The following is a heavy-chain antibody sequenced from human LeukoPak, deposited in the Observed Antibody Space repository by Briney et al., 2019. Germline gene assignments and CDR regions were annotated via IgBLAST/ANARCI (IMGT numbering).Heavy chain of an antibody. Sequence: SETLSLTCTVSGGSISSYCWSWIRQPAGKGLEWIGRIYTSGSTNYNPSLKSRVTMSVDTSKNQFSLKLSSVTAADTAVYYCAREYYDILPGDYYYYMDVWGKGTTVTVSS. CDR1: GGSISSYC. J-gene: IGHJ6*03. V-gene: IGHV4-4*07. CDR2: IYTSGST. D-gene: IGHD3-9*01. CDR3: AREYYDILPGDYYYYMDV.